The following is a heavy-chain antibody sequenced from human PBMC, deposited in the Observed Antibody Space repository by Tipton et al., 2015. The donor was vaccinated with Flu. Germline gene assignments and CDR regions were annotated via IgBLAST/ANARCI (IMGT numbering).Heavy chain of an antibody. D-gene: IGHD3-22*01. CDR1: GGSISSSSYY. V-gene: IGHV4-39*01. CDR2: IYYSGST. Sequence: TLSLICTVSGGSISSSSYYWGWIRQPPGKGLEWIGSIYYSGSTYYNPSLKSRVTISVDTSKNQFSLKLSSVTAADTAVYYCARGRGYYYDFDYWGQGTLVTVSS. CDR3: ARGRGYYYDFDY. J-gene: IGHJ4*02.